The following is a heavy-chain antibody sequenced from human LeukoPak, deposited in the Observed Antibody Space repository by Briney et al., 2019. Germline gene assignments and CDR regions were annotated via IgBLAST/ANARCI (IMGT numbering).Heavy chain of an antibody. V-gene: IGHV3-23*01. Sequence: GGSLRLFCAASGFTFNNYAMGGVRHAPGKGLEGVSVISGSGGTTYYADSVKGGFNISRDNSKNTLHLQMNTLTAEDTAVYYCAKGGDSSCYCHFDYWGQGTRVMVSS. J-gene: IGHJ4*02. CDR2: ISGSGGTT. CDR1: GFTFNNYA. D-gene: IGHD3-22*01. CDR3: AKGGDSSCYCHFDY.